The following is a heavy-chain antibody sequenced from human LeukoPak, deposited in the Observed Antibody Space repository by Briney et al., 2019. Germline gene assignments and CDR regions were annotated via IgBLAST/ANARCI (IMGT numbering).Heavy chain of an antibody. D-gene: IGHD1-1*01. CDR3: ATIGMYPGTTSYYFDF. V-gene: IGHV1-69*06. CDR1: GGTFSSYA. J-gene: IGHJ4*02. CDR2: FDPEYGKT. Sequence: SVKVSCKASGGTFSSYAISWVRQAPGQGLEWMGGFDPEYGKTVYPQRFQGRVTMSEDTSTDTAYMDLSSLNSEDTALYYCATIGMYPGTTSYYFDFWGQGTLVTVSS.